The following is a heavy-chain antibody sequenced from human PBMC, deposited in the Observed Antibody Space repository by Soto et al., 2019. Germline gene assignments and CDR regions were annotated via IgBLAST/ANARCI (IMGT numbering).Heavy chain of an antibody. J-gene: IGHJ4*02. CDR1: GGSISSYY. D-gene: IGHD5-12*01. V-gene: IGHV4-59*01. CDR3: ARGKEEMATLTFDY. Sequence: PSETLSLTCTVSGGSISSYYWSWIRQPPGKGLEWIGYIYYSGSTNYNPSLKSRVTISVDTSKNQFSLKLSSVTAADTAVYYCARGKEEMATLTFDYWGQGTLVTAPQ. CDR2: IYYSGST.